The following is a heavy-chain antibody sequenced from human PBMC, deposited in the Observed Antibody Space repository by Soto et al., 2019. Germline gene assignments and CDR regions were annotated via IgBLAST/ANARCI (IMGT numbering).Heavy chain of an antibody. CDR2: ISYDGTNK. Sequence: GGSLRLSCAASGFTFSSYCMHWVRQAPGKGLEWVAVISYDGTNKYYADSVKGRFTISRDNSKNTLYLQMSSLNSEDTAVYYYAAELYERGDCCHFDYWGQGALVTVSS. CDR3: AAELYERGDCCHFDY. V-gene: IGHV3-30*03. D-gene: IGHD2-21*02. CDR1: GFTFSSYC. J-gene: IGHJ4*02.